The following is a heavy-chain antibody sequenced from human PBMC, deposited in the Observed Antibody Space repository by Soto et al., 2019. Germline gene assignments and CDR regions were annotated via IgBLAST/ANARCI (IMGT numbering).Heavy chain of an antibody. J-gene: IGHJ5*02. Sequence: EVQLLESGGGLVQPGGSLRLSCAASGFTFSSYAMSWVRQAPGKGLEWVSAISGSGGSTYYADSVKGRFTISRDNSKNTLYLQMNSLRAEDTAVYYCAKVPGSTIFGGVPTTDWFDPWGQGTLVTVSS. D-gene: IGHD3-3*01. CDR3: AKVPGSTIFGGVPTTDWFDP. CDR2: ISGSGGST. CDR1: GFTFSSYA. V-gene: IGHV3-23*01.